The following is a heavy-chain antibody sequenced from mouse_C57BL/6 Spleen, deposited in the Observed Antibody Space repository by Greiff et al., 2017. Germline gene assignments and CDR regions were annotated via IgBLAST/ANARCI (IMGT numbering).Heavy chain of an antibody. CDR2: IRNKANNHAT. Sequence: EVKLVESGGGLVQPGGSMKLSCAASGFTFSDAWMDWVRQSPEKGLEWVAEIRNKANNHATYYAESVKGRFTISRDDSKSSVYLQMNSLRAVDTGIYYSIPLYYEPAWFAYWGEETLGTVSA. CDR3: IPLYYEPAWFAY. CDR1: GFTFSDAW. D-gene: IGHD2-4*01. J-gene: IGHJ3*01. V-gene: IGHV6-6*01.